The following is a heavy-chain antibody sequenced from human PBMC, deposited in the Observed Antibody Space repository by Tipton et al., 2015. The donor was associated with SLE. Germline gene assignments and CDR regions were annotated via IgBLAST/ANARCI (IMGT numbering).Heavy chain of an antibody. J-gene: IGHJ4*02. CDR1: GGSISSSSYY. V-gene: IGHV4-39*07. CDR2: INHSGST. Sequence: TLSLTCTVSGGSISSSSYYWGWIRQPPGKGLEWIGEINHSGSTNYNPSLKSRVTISVDTSKNQFSLKLSSVTAADTAVYYCASSLGSSYWFDYWGQGTLVTVSS. CDR3: ASSLGSSYWFDY. D-gene: IGHD2-15*01.